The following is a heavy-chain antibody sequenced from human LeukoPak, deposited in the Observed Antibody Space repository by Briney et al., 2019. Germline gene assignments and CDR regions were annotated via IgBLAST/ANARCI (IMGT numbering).Heavy chain of an antibody. Sequence: GSLRLSCAASGFTFSSYEMNWVRQAPGKGLEWVSSISSSSSYIYYADSVKGRFTISRDNTKNSLYLQMNSLRAEDTAVYYCARDRSTGLRLGDAFDIWGQGTMVTVSS. D-gene: IGHD5-12*01. CDR2: ISSSSSYI. CDR1: GFTFSSYE. V-gene: IGHV3-21*01. CDR3: ARDRSTGLRLGDAFDI. J-gene: IGHJ3*02.